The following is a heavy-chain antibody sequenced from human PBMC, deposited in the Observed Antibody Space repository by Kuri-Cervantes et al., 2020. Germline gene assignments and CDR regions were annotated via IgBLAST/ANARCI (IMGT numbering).Heavy chain of an antibody. V-gene: IGHV4-34*01. CDR2: INHSGST. Sequence: SETLSLTCAVYGGSFSGYYWTWIRQPPGKGLEWIGEINHSGSTNYNPSLKSRVTISVDTSKNQFSLKLSSVTAADTAVYYCARGPPDAFDIWGQGTMVTVSS. CDR3: ARGPPDAFDI. CDR1: GGSFSGYY. J-gene: IGHJ3*02.